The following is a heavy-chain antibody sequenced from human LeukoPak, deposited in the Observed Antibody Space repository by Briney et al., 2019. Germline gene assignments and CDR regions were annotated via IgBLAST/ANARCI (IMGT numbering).Heavy chain of an antibody. CDR2: INSDGSST. CDR1: GFTFSSYW. CDR3: ARANIVVVPVYDY. D-gene: IGHD2-2*01. Sequence: GWSLRLSCAASGFTFSSYWMHWVRHAPGKGLVWVSRINSDGSSTSYADSVKGRFTISRDNAKNTLYLQMNSLRAEDTAVYYCARANIVVVPVYDYWGQGTLVTVSS. J-gene: IGHJ4*02. V-gene: IGHV3-74*01.